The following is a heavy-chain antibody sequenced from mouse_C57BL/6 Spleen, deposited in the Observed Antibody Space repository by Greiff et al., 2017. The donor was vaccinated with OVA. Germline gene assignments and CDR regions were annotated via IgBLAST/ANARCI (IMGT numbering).Heavy chain of an antibody. CDR2: IYPGSGST. Sequence: QVQLKQPGAELVKPGASVKMSCKASGYTFTSYWITWVKQRPGQGLEWIGDIYPGSGSTNYNEKFKSKATLTVDTSSSTAYMQLSSLTSEDSAVYYCAREDTTVVATPDYWGQGTTLTVSS. V-gene: IGHV1-55*01. J-gene: IGHJ2*01. CDR3: AREDTTVVATPDY. D-gene: IGHD1-1*01. CDR1: GYTFTSYW.